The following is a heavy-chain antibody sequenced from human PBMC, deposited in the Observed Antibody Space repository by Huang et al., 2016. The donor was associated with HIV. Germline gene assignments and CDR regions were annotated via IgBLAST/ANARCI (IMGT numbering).Heavy chain of an antibody. Sequence: QVQLQESGPGLVTPSETLSLTCTVAGGFISSYYWSWIRQPAGKGLEWSGRIYTSGITNYSPSCKGRVTTSCDTSKNQVSLKLSFVTAADTAVYYCAGDRGAVAWWYFDLWGRGTLVTVSS. CDR1: GGFISSYY. V-gene: IGHV4-4*07. D-gene: IGHD6-19*01. J-gene: IGHJ2*01. CDR3: AGDRGAVAWWYFDL. CDR2: IYTSGIT.